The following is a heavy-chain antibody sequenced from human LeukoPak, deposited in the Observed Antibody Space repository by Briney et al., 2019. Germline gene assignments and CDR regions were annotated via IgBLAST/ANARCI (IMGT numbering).Heavy chain of an antibody. D-gene: IGHD4-17*01. J-gene: IGHJ4*02. CDR3: ARAPTTVTSS. CDR1: GXTVSSNY. CDR2: IYSGGST. V-gene: IGHV3-53*01. Sequence: GGSLRLSCAASGXTVSSNYMSWVRQAPGKGLEWVSVIYSGGSTYYADSVKGRFTISRDNSKNTLYLQMNSLRAEDTAVYYCARAPTTVTSSWGQGTLVTVSS.